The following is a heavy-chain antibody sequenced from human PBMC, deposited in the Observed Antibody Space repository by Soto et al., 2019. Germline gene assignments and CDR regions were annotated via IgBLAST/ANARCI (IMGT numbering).Heavy chain of an antibody. CDR3: ARSLLTSSWYAGS. V-gene: IGHV4-39*07. J-gene: IGHJ5*02. Sequence: PSETLSLTCNVSGVSISSTSYNWGWIRQPPGKGLEWIGTLDYSGTTYYNPSLKSRVTISLDTSRNQFSLKLTSVTAADTAVYYCARSLLTSSWYAGSWGQGTLVTVSS. CDR2: LDYSGTT. D-gene: IGHD6-13*01. CDR1: GVSISSTSYN.